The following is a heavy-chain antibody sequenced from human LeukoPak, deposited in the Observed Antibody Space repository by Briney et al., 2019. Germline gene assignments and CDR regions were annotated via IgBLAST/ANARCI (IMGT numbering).Heavy chain of an antibody. Sequence: ASVKVSCKASGGTFSSYTISWVRQAPGQGLEGMGRIIPTLGIANYAQKFQGRVTITADKSTSTAYMELSSLRSEDTAVYYCARGYCSSTSCYRSDYWGQGTLVTVSS. CDR3: ARGYCSSTSCYRSDY. J-gene: IGHJ4*02. V-gene: IGHV1-69*02. CDR2: IIPTLGIA. D-gene: IGHD2-2*01. CDR1: GGTFSSYT.